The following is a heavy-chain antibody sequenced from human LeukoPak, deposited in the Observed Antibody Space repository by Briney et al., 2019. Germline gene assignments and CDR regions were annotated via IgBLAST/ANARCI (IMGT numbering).Heavy chain of an antibody. V-gene: IGHV3-23*01. J-gene: IGHJ4*02. CDR2: SGSSGST. D-gene: IGHD5-18*01. CDR1: GFTLSGSA. CDR3: AKSGQSYGRFDY. Sequence: GGSLRLSCAASGFTLSGSAMSWVRQAPGKGLEWVSNSGSSGSTYYADSIKGRFTISRDNSKNTLYLQMNSLRAEDTAIYYCAKSGQSYGRFDYWGQGTLVTVSS.